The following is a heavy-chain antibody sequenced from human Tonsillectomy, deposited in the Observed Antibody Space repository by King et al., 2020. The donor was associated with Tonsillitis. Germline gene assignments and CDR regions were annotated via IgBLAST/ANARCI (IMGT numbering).Heavy chain of an antibody. Sequence: VQLVESGGALVQPGGSLGLACLASGFTFSSDAMTWVRPAPGKGLEWVSTISGSGGCTYYADSVKGRFTISRDNSKNTLYLQMNSLRAEDAAIYYCAKVHGDPYWGQGTLVTVSS. D-gene: IGHD4-17*01. CDR3: AKVHGDPY. V-gene: IGHV3-23*04. CDR1: GFTFSSDA. J-gene: IGHJ4*02. CDR2: ISGSGGCT.